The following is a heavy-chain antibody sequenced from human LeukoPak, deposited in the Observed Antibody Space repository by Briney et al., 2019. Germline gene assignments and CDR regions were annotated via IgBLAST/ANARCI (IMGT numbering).Heavy chain of an antibody. CDR2: ISGSGGST. CDR3: ARSRDGYKRFDS. J-gene: IGHJ4*02. Sequence: GGSLRLSCAASGFTFSSYAMSWVRQAPGKGLEWVSAISGSGGSTYYAGSVKGRFTISRDNSKNTLYLQMNSLRAEDTAVYFCARSRDGYKRFDSWGQGTLVTVSS. V-gene: IGHV3-23*01. D-gene: IGHD5-24*01. CDR1: GFTFSSYA.